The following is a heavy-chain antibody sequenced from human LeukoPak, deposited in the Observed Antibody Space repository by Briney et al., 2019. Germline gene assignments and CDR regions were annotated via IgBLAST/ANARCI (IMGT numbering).Heavy chain of an antibody. J-gene: IGHJ3*02. CDR2: IYVIRST. Sequence: PPQRLSPTCAVSGGSLSSSSYYCGWIRHPPGKGLEWIASIYVIRSTYYNPSPMSPLTMSVDTSKTPFSLKATSLTAPHTAIYFCARPYQYDSGSRGTGFDIWGQGTMVTVSS. V-gene: IGHV4-39*01. D-gene: IGHD3-10*01. CDR1: GGSLSSSSYY. CDR3: ARPYQYDSGSRGTGFDI.